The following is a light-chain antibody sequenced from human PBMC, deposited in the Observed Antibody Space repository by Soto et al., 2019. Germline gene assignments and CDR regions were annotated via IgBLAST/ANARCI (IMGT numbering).Light chain of an antibody. CDR2: AAS. V-gene: IGKV1-6*01. Sequence: IQMTQSPSSLSASVGDRVTITCRASQGIRNDLAWYQQKPGKAPQLLIYAASSLQSGVPSRFSGSGSGTDFTLTISSLQPEDFATCSCLQDYSYPLTFGGGTKVDIK. CDR1: QGIRND. J-gene: IGKJ4*01. CDR3: LQDYSYPLT.